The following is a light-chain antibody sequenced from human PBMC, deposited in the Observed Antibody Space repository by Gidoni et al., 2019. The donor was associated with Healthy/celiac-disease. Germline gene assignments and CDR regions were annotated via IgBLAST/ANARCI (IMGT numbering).Light chain of an antibody. J-gene: IGKJ1*01. CDR1: QSVLCSSNNKNY. Sequence: DIVMNQSPDSLAVSLGERATINCKSSQSVLCSSNNKNYLAWYQQKPGQPPKLLIYWASTRESGVPDRFSGSGSGTDFTLTISSLQAEDVAVYYCQQYYSTPRTFGQGTKVEIK. CDR2: WAS. CDR3: QQYYSTPRT. V-gene: IGKV4-1*01.